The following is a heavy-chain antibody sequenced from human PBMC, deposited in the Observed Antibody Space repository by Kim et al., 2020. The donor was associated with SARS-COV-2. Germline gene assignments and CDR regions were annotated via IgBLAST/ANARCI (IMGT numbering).Heavy chain of an antibody. CDR3: AIVSVGAAYRGESEGYFDY. CDR2: IYPGDSDT. D-gene: IGHD1-26*01. V-gene: IGHV5-51*01. Sequence: GESLKISCKGSGYSFTSYWIGWVRQMPGKGLEWMGIIYPGDSDTRYSPSFQGQVTISADKSISTAYLQWSSLKASDTAMYYCAIVSVGAAYRGESEGYFDYWGQGTLVTVSS. CDR1: GYSFTSYW. J-gene: IGHJ4*02.